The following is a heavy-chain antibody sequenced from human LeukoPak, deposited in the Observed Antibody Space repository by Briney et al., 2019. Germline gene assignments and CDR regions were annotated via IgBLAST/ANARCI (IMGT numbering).Heavy chain of an antibody. V-gene: IGHV4-34*01. Sequence: SETLSLTCAVYGGSFSGYYWGWIRQPPGKGLEWIGEINHSGSTNYNPSLKSRVTISVDTSKNQFSLKLSSVTAADTAVYYCARHGKGTPFDYWGQGTLVTVSS. CDR1: GGSFSGYY. J-gene: IGHJ4*02. CDR2: INHSGST. CDR3: ARHGKGTPFDY. D-gene: IGHD1-26*01.